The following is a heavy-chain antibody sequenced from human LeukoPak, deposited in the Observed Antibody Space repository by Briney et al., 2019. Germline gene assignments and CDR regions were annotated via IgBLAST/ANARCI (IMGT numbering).Heavy chain of an antibody. D-gene: IGHD3-9*01. CDR3: TRLSKGRYFDYIFDY. V-gene: IGHV4-39*01. J-gene: IGHJ4*02. CDR1: GAYVSGSDSN. CDR2: VYYTGST. Sequence: SETLSLSCTVSGAYVSGSDSNWGWVRQAPGKGLEWIGNVYYTGSTAYNPSLKSRVTMSVDTSKNQFSLKMTSVTAADTAVYYCTRLSKGRYFDYIFDYWGQGTLVTVSS.